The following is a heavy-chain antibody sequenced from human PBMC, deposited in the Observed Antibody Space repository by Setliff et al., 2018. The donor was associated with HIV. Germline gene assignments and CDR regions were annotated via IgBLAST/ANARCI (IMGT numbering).Heavy chain of an antibody. V-gene: IGHV4-34*01. Sequence: PSETLSLTCAVYGGSFSGYYWTWIRQSPGKGLEWIGEITDSGGSKYNPSLKSRVTISLDTSKKQFSLRLSSVTAADTAVYYCARGTQLVWGRWFDPWGQGTLVTVSS. CDR1: GGSFSGYY. J-gene: IGHJ5*02. D-gene: IGHD6-6*01. CDR2: ITDSGGS. CDR3: ARGTQLVWGRWFDP.